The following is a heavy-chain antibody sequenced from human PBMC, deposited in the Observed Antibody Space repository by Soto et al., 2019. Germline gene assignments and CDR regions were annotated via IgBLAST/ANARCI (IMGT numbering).Heavy chain of an antibody. V-gene: IGHV1-18*01. Sequence: ASVKVSCKASGYTFTSYGIGWVRQAPGQGLEWMGWISAYNGNTNYAQKLQGRVTMTTDTSTSTAYMELRSLRSDDTAVYYCARDPMVDDFWSGYYYGMGVWGQGTTVTVSS. CDR2: ISAYNGNT. CDR3: ARDPMVDDFWSGYYYGMGV. CDR1: GYTFTSYG. J-gene: IGHJ6*02. D-gene: IGHD3-3*01.